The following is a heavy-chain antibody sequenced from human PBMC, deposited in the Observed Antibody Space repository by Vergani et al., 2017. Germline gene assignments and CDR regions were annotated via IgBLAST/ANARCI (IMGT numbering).Heavy chain of an antibody. CDR1: GFTFSSYA. CDR2: ISGSGGST. Sequence: EVQLLESGGGLVQPGGSLRLSCAASGFTFSSYAMSWVRQAPGKGLEWVSAISGSGGSTYYADSVKGRFTISRDNSKNTLYLQMNSLRAEDTAVYYCAKAPGYYDFWSGYYFDYWGQGTLVTVSS. J-gene: IGHJ4*02. CDR3: AKAPGYYDFWSGYYFDY. D-gene: IGHD3-3*01. V-gene: IGHV3-23*01.